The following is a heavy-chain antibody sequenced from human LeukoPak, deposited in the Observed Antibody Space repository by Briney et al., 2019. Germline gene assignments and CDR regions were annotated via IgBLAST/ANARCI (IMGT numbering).Heavy chain of an antibody. V-gene: IGHV4-4*07. CDR1: GGSITSYY. Sequence: PSDTLSLTCTVSGGSITSYYWNWIRQPAGKGLEWIGHIYTSGNTNYNPSLKSRVTISVDKSKNQFSLKLSSVTAADTGVYYCARDWSGYQYFDYWGQGTLVTVSS. J-gene: IGHJ4*02. CDR2: IYTSGNT. D-gene: IGHD3-3*01. CDR3: ARDWSGYQYFDY.